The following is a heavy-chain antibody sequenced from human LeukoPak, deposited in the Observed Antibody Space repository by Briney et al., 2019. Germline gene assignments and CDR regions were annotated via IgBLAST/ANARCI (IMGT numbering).Heavy chain of an antibody. CDR1: GGSISYYY. Sequence: SETLSLTCTVSGGSISYYYWNWIRQPPGKGLEWIGYIYSSGSTNYNPSLKSRVTISLDTSKNQFSLKLSSVTAADTAVYYCASRSSIWSGYQDTLYYFDSWGQGTLVTVSS. CDR2: IYSSGST. J-gene: IGHJ4*02. D-gene: IGHD3-3*01. V-gene: IGHV4-59*01. CDR3: ASRSSIWSGYQDTLYYFDS.